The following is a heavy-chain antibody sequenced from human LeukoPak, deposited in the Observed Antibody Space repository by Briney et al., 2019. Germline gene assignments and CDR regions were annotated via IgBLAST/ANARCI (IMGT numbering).Heavy chain of an antibody. CDR3: ARDGGGSGYDLLAGYYYYYGMDV. J-gene: IGHJ6*02. D-gene: IGHD5-12*01. V-gene: IGHV3-64*01. CDR2: ISSNGGST. Sequence: QAGGSLRLSCAASGFTFSSYGMHWVRQAPGKGLEYVSAISSNGGSTYYANSVKGRFTISRDNSKNTLYLQMGSLRAEDMAVYYCARDGGGSGYDLLAGYYYYYGMDVWGQGTTVTVSS. CDR1: GFTFSSYG.